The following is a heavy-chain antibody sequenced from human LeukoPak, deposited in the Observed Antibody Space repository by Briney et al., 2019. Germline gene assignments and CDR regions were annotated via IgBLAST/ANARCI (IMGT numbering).Heavy chain of an antibody. Sequence: GASVKVSCRASGYTFTSYGISWARQAPGQGLEWMGWISAYNGNTNYAQKLQGRVTMTTDTSTSTAYMELRSLRSDDTAVYYCARAPYCSSTSCYRPFDPWAREPWSPSPQ. CDR1: GYTFTSYG. CDR2: ISAYNGNT. D-gene: IGHD2-2*01. J-gene: IGHJ5*02. V-gene: IGHV1-18*01. CDR3: ARAPYCSSTSCYRPFDP.